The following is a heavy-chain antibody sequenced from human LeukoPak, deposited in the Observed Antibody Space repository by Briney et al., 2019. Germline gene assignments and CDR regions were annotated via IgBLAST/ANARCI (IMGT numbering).Heavy chain of an antibody. CDR1: GGSISSGGYY. CDR2: IYYSGST. V-gene: IGHV4-31*03. J-gene: IGHJ6*02. D-gene: IGHD2-2*01. CDR3: ARVGSYSHYCSSTSCQRFYYYGMDV. Sequence: PSQTLSLTCTVSGGSISSGGYYWSWISQHPGKGLEWIGYIYYSGSTYYNPSLKSRVTISVDTSKNQFSLKLSSVTAADTAVYYCARVGSYSHYCSSTSCQRFYYYGMDVWGQGTTVTVSS.